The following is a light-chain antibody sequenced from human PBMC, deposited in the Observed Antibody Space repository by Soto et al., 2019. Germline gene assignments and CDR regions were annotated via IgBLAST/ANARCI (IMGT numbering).Light chain of an antibody. CDR2: GNS. Sequence: QSVLTQPPSVSGAPGHRVTISCTGSSSNIGAGYGVHWYQQLPGTAPKLLIYGNSNRPSGVPDRFSGSKSGTSASLAITGLQAEDEADYYCQSYDSSLSGWVFGGGTKLTVL. CDR3: QSYDSSLSGWV. V-gene: IGLV1-40*01. J-gene: IGLJ3*02. CDR1: SSNIGAGYG.